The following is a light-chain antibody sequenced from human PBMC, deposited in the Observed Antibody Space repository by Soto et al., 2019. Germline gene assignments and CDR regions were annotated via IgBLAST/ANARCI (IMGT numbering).Light chain of an antibody. J-gene: IGKJ3*01. Sequence: EIVLTQSPGTLSLSPGERATLFCRASQSVSSSYLAWYQQKPGQAPRLLIYGASSRATGIPDRFSGSGYGTDFTLTISRLEPEDFTVYYCQQYGSSPFTFGPGTKVDVK. CDR3: QQYGSSPFT. CDR2: GAS. CDR1: QSVSSSY. V-gene: IGKV3-20*01.